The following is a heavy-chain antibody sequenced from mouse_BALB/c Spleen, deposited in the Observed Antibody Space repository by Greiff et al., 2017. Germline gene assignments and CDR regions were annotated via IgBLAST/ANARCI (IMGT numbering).Heavy chain of an antibody. Sequence: EVQVVESGGGLVKPGGSLKLSCAASGFTFSDYYMYWVRQTPEKRLEWVATISDGGSYTYYPDSVKGRFTISRDNAKNNLYLQMSSLKSEDTAMYYCASSTMDYAMDYWGQGTSVTVSS. J-gene: IGHJ4*01. CDR1: GFTFSDYY. D-gene: IGHD2-1*01. CDR3: ASSTMDYAMDY. CDR2: ISDGGSYT. V-gene: IGHV5-4*02.